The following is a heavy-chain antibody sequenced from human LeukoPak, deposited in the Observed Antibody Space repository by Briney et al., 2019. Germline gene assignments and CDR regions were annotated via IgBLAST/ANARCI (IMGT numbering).Heavy chain of an antibody. CDR3: ARGQYYGSGGLYY. D-gene: IGHD3-10*01. CDR1: GGSISSYY. CDR2: IYYSGST. V-gene: IGHV4-59*01. J-gene: IGHJ4*02. Sequence: PSETLSLTCTVSGGSISSYYWSWIRQPPGKGLEWIGYIYYSGSTNYNPSLKSRVTISVDTSKNQFSLKLSSVTAADTAVYYCARGQYYGSGGLYYWGQGTLVTVSS.